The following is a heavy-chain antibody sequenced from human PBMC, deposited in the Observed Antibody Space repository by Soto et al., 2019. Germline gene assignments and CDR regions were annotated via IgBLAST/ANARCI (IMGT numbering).Heavy chain of an antibody. D-gene: IGHD6-13*01. CDR1: GYSFTSYD. J-gene: IGHJ5*02. V-gene: IGHV1-8*01. CDR3: ARAQQVRGFDP. CDR2: MNPNSGNT. Sequence: QVQLVQSGAEVKKPGASVKVSCKASGYSFTSYDINWVRQATGQGLEWMGWMNPNSGNTGYAQKFQGRVTMTRNTSITTPYMELSSLTSAHTAVYYCARAQQVRGFDPWGQGTLVTVSS.